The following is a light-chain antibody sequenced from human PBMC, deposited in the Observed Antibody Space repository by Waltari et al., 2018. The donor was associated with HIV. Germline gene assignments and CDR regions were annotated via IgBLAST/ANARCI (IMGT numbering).Light chain of an antibody. J-gene: IGLJ2*01. CDR3: CSYTGTGIV. Sequence: QSALTQLASVSGSPGQSITISCTGTSSDVGAYNLVSWYQQHPNKAPKLMNFEVTKRPSVVSDRFSGSRSGNTASLTISGLQTEDEGDYYCCSYTGTGIVFGGGTKLTVL. CDR2: EVT. V-gene: IGLV2-23*02. CDR1: SSDVGAYNL.